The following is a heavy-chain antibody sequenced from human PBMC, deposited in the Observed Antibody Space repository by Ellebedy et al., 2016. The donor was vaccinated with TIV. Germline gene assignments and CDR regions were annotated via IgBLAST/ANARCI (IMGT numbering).Heavy chain of an antibody. CDR3: AKDGNGLYYFES. Sequence: PGGSLRLSCAASGFTFSNYPMSWVRQAPGKGLEWLSAIDRSGGGTYYANSVKGRFTISRDNSRNTLYLQMNSLTAEDTALYFCAKDGNGLYYFESWGQGTLVAVSS. J-gene: IGHJ4*02. V-gene: IGHV3-23*01. CDR2: IDRSGGGT. CDR1: GFTFSNYP. D-gene: IGHD6-19*01.